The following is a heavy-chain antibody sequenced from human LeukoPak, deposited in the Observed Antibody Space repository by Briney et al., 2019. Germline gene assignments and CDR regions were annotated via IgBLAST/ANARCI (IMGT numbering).Heavy chain of an antibody. J-gene: IGHJ4*02. CDR3: ARDAYYGSGSYYGY. V-gene: IGHV3-66*01. Sequence: GGSLRLSCAASGFTVSSNYMSWVRQAPGKRLEWVSVIYSGGSTYYADSVKGRFTISRDNSKNTLYLQMNSLRAEDTAVYYCARDAYYGSGSYYGYWGQGTLVTVSS. CDR1: GFTVSSNY. CDR2: IYSGGST. D-gene: IGHD3-10*01.